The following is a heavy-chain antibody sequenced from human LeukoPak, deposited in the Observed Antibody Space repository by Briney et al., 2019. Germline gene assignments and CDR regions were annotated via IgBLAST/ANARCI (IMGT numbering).Heavy chain of an antibody. V-gene: IGHV3-21*04. D-gene: IGHD6-19*01. J-gene: IGHJ4*02. CDR1: GFTFSSYS. CDR2: ISSSSSYI. Sequence: GGSLRLSCAASGFTFSSYSMNWVRQAPGKGLEWVSSISSSSSYIYYADSVKGRFTISRDNSKNTLFLQMNSLRAEDTAVYYCAKERGLASGYFHYWGQGALVTVSS. CDR3: AKERGLASGYFHY.